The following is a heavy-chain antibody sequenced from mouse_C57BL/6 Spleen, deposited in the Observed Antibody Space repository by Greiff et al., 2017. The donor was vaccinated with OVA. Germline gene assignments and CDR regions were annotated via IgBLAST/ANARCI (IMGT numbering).Heavy chain of an antibody. CDR2: IDPSDSYT. V-gene: IGHV1-69*01. CDR1: GYTFTSYW. Sequence: VQLQQPGAELVMPGASVKLSCKASGYTFTSYWMHWVKQRPGQGLEWIGEIDPSDSYTNYNQKFKGKSTLTVDKSSSTAYMQLSSLTSEDSAVYYCARSDYGEGWFAYWGQGTLVTVSA. D-gene: IGHD1-1*02. J-gene: IGHJ3*01. CDR3: ARSDYGEGWFAY.